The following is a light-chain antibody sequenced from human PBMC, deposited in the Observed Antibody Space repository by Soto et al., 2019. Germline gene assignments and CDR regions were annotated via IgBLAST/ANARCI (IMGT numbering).Light chain of an antibody. V-gene: IGKV1-39*01. CDR3: QQTYDSLVS. Sequence: IQMYHSPPSLSASIGDRVTITCRASQTISDYLHWYQQKPGKAPTLLIYGSSSLQTGVPPRFSGSGSGTEFTLTISSLQPEDFGTYYCQQTYDSLVSFGGGRNVDVK. J-gene: IGKJ4*01. CDR1: QTISDY. CDR2: GSS.